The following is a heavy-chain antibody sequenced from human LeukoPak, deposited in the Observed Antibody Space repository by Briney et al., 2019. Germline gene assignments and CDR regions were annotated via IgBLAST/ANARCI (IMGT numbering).Heavy chain of an antibody. D-gene: IGHD3-10*01. CDR2: IKQDGSEK. CDR1: GFTFSSYS. J-gene: IGHJ4*02. CDR3: ARAWFGELLPFDY. Sequence: PGGSLRLSCAASGFTFSSYSMNWVRQAPGKGLEWVANIKQDGSEKYYVDSVKGRFTISRDNAKNSLYLQMNSLRAEDTAVYYCARAWFGELLPFDYWGQGTLVTVSS. V-gene: IGHV3-7*01.